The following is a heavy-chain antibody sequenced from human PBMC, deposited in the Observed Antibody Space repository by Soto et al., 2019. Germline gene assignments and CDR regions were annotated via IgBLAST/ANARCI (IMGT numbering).Heavy chain of an antibody. CDR2: LYFTGST. CDR1: GGSVSGGSYY. CDR3: ARMSMMTQLDY. V-gene: IGHV4-61*01. Sequence: SETLSLTCTVSGGSVSGGSYYWSWIRQTPTKGLEFIGYLYFTGSTNYNPSLKSRVGISRDTSKNQVSLNLRSVTAADTAVYYCARMSMMTQLDYWGQGTLVTVSS. D-gene: IGHD3-16*01. J-gene: IGHJ4*02.